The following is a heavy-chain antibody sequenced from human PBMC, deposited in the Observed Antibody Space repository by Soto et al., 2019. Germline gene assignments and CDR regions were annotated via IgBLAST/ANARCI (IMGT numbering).Heavy chain of an antibody. J-gene: IGHJ6*02. CDR2: IYYSGST. V-gene: IGHV4-39*01. Sequence: PSETLSLTCTVSGGSISSSSYYWGWIRQPPGKGLEWIGSIYYSGSTYYNPSLKSRVTISVDTSKNQFSLKLSSVTAADTAVYYCARQAYYYGSGSYFRPFYYYYGMDVWGQGTTVTVSS. CDR3: ARQAYYYGSGSYFRPFYYYYGMDV. CDR1: GGSISSSSYY. D-gene: IGHD3-10*01.